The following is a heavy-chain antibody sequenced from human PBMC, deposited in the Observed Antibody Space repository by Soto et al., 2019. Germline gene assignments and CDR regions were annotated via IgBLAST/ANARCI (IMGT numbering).Heavy chain of an antibody. V-gene: IGHV1-69*12. CDR1: GGTFSSYA. Sequence: QVQLVQSGAEVKKPGSSVKVSCKASGGTFSSYAISWVRQAPGQGLEWMGGIIPILGTANYAQKFQGRVTITADESTSTAYMELSSLRSEDTAVYYCARTIIGDLIAVADSYYYYGMDVWGQGTTVTVSS. CDR2: IIPILGTA. J-gene: IGHJ6*02. CDR3: ARTIIGDLIAVADSYYYYGMDV. D-gene: IGHD6-19*01.